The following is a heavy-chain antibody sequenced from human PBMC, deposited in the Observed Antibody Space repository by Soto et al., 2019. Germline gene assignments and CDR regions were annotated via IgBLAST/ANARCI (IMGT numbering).Heavy chain of an antibody. CDR1: GYSFTSYW. CDR3: ARRSRPRDISVVPAAMEIGYYYYYMDV. D-gene: IGHD2-2*01. Sequence: GESLKISCQGSGYSFTSYWIGWVRQMPGKGLEWMGIIYPGDSDTRYSPSFQGQVTISADKSISTAYLQWSSLKASDTAMYYCARRSRPRDISVVPAAMEIGYYYYYMDVWGKGTTVTV. CDR2: IYPGDSDT. J-gene: IGHJ6*03. V-gene: IGHV5-51*01.